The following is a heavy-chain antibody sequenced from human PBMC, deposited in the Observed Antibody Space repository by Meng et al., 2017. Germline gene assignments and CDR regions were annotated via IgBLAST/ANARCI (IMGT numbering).Heavy chain of an antibody. V-gene: IGHV3-20*04. CDR3: ARVGDYGSGSYSWDPYAFDY. D-gene: IGHD3-10*01. Sequence: GESLKISCAASGFTFDDYGMSWVRQAPGKGLEWVSGINWNGGSTGYADSVKGRFTISRDNAKNSLYLQMNSLRAEDTALYYCARVGDYGSGSYSWDPYAFDYWGQGTLVTVSS. CDR1: GFTFDDYG. CDR2: INWNGGST. J-gene: IGHJ4*02.